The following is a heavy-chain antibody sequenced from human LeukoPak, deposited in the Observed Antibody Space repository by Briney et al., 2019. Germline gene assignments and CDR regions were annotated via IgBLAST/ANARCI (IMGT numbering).Heavy chain of an antibody. V-gene: IGHV1-2*06. CDR2: INPNSGGT. CDR1: GYTFTGYY. D-gene: IGHD6-13*01. J-gene: IGHJ5*02. CDR3: ARAKEYSRSWYVWFDP. Sequence: GASVKVSCKASGYTFTGYYMHWVRQAPGQGLEWMGRINPNSGGTNYAQKFQGRVTMTRDTSMSTAYMELSRLRSDDTAVYYGARAKEYSRSWYVWFDPWGQGTLVTVSS.